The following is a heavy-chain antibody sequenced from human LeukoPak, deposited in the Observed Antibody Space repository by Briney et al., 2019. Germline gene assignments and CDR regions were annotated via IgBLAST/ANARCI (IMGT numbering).Heavy chain of an antibody. CDR3: ARLPPYYDISGYYT. J-gene: IGHJ5*02. CDR2: IYYSGST. V-gene: IGHV4-39*07. Sequence: SETLSLTCTVSGGSISSSSYYWGWIRQPPGKGLEWIGSIYYSGSTYYNPSLKSRVTLSVDTSKNQFSLKLSSVTAADTAVYYCARLPPYYDISGYYTWGQGTLVTVSS. CDR1: GGSISSSSYY. D-gene: IGHD3-22*01.